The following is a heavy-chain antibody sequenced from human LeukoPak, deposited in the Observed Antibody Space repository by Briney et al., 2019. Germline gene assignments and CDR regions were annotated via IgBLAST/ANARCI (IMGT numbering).Heavy chain of an antibody. Sequence: GGSLRLSCAASGFTFSSCGMHWVRQAPGKGLEWVAFIRSDGSIKYYADSVKGRFTISGDNSKNTLYLQMSSLRPEDTAVYCCAKDLPAAYFDYWGQGTLVTVSS. CDR2: IRSDGSIK. D-gene: IGHD2-2*01. CDR1: GFTFSSCG. J-gene: IGHJ4*02. V-gene: IGHV3-30*02. CDR3: AKDLPAAYFDY.